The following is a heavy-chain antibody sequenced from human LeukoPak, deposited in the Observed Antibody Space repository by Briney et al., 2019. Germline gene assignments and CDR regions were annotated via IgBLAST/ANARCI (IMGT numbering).Heavy chain of an antibody. Sequence: SETLSLTCTVSGDSMTSSNHYWVWIRQPPGKGLEWIGSIYYDGNTYYNPSLKSRVTIPQDTSKNQFSLKVSSVTAADTAVYHCARRSHCTGGSCYPVWGQGTTVTVSS. CDR3: ARRSHCTGGSCYPV. V-gene: IGHV4-39*01. CDR2: IYYDGNT. D-gene: IGHD2-15*01. J-gene: IGHJ6*02. CDR1: GDSMTSSNHY.